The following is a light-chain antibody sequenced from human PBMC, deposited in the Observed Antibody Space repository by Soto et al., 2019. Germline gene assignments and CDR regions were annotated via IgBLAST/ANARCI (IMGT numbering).Light chain of an antibody. V-gene: IGKV1-39*01. CDR2: TAS. Sequence: DIQMTQSPSSLSASVGDRVTITCRASQNIKRYLNWYQQKPGKAPKLLIYTASSLQDGFPSRFSGSGSGTDFSLTISSLQREDFATYYCQQSFSIPLTFGAGTKVEIK. CDR3: QQSFSIPLT. CDR1: QNIKRY. J-gene: IGKJ4*01.